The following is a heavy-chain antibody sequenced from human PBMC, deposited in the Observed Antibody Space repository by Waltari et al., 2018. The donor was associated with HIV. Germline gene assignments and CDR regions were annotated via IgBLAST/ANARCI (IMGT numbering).Heavy chain of an antibody. CDR3: ARDGGSYYYYGMDV. CDR2: INPNSGGT. J-gene: IGHJ6*02. V-gene: IGHV1-2*06. Sequence: MHWVRQAPGQGLEWMGRINPNSGGTNYAQKFQGRVTMTRDTSISTAYMELSRLRSDDTAVYYCARDGGSYYYYGMDVWGQGTTVTVSS.